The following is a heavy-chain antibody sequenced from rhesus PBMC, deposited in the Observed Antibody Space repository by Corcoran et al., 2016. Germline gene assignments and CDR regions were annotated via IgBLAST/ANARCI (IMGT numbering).Heavy chain of an antibody. V-gene: IGHV4-165*01. CDR1: GGSLSSSW. Sequence: QVQLQESGPGLVKPSATLSLTCAVSGGSLSSSWWGWIRPPPGKGLEWIGKIFGSSGSAKDNPSLKSRATISRDTSKNQFSLRLSSVTAADTAVYYCARASSGSDLSLDVWGRGVLVTVSS. D-gene: IGHD3-16*01. J-gene: IGHJ5-2*02. CDR2: IFGSSGSA. CDR3: ARASSGSDLSLDV.